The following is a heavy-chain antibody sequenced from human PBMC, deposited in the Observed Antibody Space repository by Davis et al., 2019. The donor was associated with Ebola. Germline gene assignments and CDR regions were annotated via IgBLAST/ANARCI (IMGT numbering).Heavy chain of an antibody. CDR3: AKENSGNNPFYMHH. CDR1: GFTFSNYA. Sequence: PGGSLRLSCAASGFTFSNYAMYWVRQAPGKGLEWVAVISYDGSNKNYADSVKGRFTISRDNSKNTLFLQMNSLRAEDTALYYCAKENSGNNPFYMHHWGQGTLVTVSS. J-gene: IGHJ1*01. CDR2: ISYDGSNK. V-gene: IGHV3-30-3*01. D-gene: IGHD1/OR15-1a*01.